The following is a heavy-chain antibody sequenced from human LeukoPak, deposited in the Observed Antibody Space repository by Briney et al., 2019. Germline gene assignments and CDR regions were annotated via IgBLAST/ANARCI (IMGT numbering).Heavy chain of an antibody. J-gene: IGHJ6*02. CDR1: GFTFSTYW. CDR2: INSDGSSP. D-gene: IGHD6-19*01. V-gene: IGHV3-74*01. CDR3: ARWGSSGWYLMDV. Sequence: PGGSLRLSRAASGFTFSTYWMHWVRQAPGKGLVWVSCINSDGSSPSYADSVKGRYTISRDNAKNTVYLQMNSLRAEDTAVYYCARWGSSGWYLMDVWGQGTTVTVSS.